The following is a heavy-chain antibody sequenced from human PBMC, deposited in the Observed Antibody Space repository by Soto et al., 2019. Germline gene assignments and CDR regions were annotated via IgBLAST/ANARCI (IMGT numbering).Heavy chain of an antibody. D-gene: IGHD2-15*01. CDR3: ARGGYCSGGSCPWYYYYYMDV. V-gene: IGHV1-2*04. CDR2: INPNSGGT. J-gene: IGHJ6*03. CDR1: GYTFTGYY. Sequence: ASVKVSCKASGYTFTGYYMHWVRQAPGQGLEWMGWINPNSGGTNYAQKFQGWVTMTRDTSISTAYMELSRLRSDDTAVYYCARGGYCSGGSCPWYYYYYMDVWGKGTTVTVSS.